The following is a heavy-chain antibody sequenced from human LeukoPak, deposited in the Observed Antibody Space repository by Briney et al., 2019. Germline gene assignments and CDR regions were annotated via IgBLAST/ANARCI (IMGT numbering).Heavy chain of an antibody. Sequence: SETLSLTCAVYGGSFSGYYWSWIRQPPGKGLEWIGEISHSGSTNYNPSLKSRVTISVDTSKNQFSLKLSSVTAADTAVYYCARQSGSYGSKHWGQGTLVTVSS. V-gene: IGHV4-34*01. CDR3: ARQSGSYGSKH. J-gene: IGHJ1*01. D-gene: IGHD1-26*01. CDR1: GGSFSGYY. CDR2: ISHSGST.